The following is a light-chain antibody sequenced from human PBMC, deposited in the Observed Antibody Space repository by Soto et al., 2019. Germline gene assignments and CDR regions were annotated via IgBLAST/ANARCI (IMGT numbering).Light chain of an antibody. CDR1: SSDIGSYDL. CDR3: CSGSTTFYV. CDR2: EVR. Sequence: QSAPTQPASVSGSPGQSITISCTGTSSDIGSYDLVSWYQQHADKDPKLIIYEVRKRPSGVSNRFSGSKSGNTASLTIYGLQAEDEDDYYCCSGSTTFYVFGTGTKLTVL. J-gene: IGLJ1*01. V-gene: IGLV2-23*02.